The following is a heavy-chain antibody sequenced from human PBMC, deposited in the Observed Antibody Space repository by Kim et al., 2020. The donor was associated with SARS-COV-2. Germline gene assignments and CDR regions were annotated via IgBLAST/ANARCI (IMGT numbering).Heavy chain of an antibody. CDR3: ARAKYGSGIADAFDI. J-gene: IGHJ3*02. Sequence: QKFQGRVTITADESTSTAYMELSSLRSEDTAVYYCARAKYGSGIADAFDIWGQGTMVTVSS. D-gene: IGHD3-10*01. V-gene: IGHV1-69*01.